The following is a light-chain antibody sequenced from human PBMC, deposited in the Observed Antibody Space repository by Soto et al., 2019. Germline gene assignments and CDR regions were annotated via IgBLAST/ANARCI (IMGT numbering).Light chain of an antibody. CDR1: RGIGND. V-gene: IGKV1-17*01. CDR3: LQHNRYPLT. CDR2: AAS. Sequence: DIQMTQSPSSLSASVGDRVTVTCRASRGIGNDLGWFQQKPGKAPKRLIFAASSLESGVPSRFSGSASGTEFTLTISSLQPEDFSTYYCLQHNRYPLTFGGGTKVDIK. J-gene: IGKJ4*01.